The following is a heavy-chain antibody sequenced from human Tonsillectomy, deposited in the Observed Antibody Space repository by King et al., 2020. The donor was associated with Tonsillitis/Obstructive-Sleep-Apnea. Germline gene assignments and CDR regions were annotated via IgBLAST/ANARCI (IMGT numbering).Heavy chain of an antibody. CDR1: GGSISSYY. J-gene: IGHJ4*02. CDR3: ARTYYDFWSGYYMDY. Sequence: VQLQESGPGLVKPSETLSLTCTVSGGSISSYYWSWIRQPPGKGLEWLGYIYYSGSTNYNPSLKSRVTISVDTSKNQFSLKLSSVTAADTAVYYCARTYYDFWSGYYMDYWGQGTLVTVSS. CDR2: IYYSGST. D-gene: IGHD3-3*01. V-gene: IGHV4-59*01.